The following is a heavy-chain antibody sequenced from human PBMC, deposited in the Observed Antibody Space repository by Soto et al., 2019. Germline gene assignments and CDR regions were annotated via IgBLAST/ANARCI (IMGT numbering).Heavy chain of an antibody. Sequence: GSLRLSCAASGFTFSSYAMSWVRQAPGKGLEWVSAISGSGGSTYYADSVKGRFTISRDNSKNTLYLQMNSLRAEDTAVYYCAKTPDYPVGYCSGGSCYPYEYFQHWGQGTLVTVSS. D-gene: IGHD2-15*01. CDR2: ISGSGGST. V-gene: IGHV3-23*01. J-gene: IGHJ1*01. CDR3: AKTPDYPVGYCSGGSCYPYEYFQH. CDR1: GFTFSSYA.